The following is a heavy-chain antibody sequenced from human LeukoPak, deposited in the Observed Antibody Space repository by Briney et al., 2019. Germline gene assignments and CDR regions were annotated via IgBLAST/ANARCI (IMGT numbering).Heavy chain of an antibody. Sequence: GGSLRLSCAASGFTFSTFEMNWVRQAPGKGLEWVSYISSSSSTIYYADSVKGRFTISRDNDRNSLYLQMNSLRTEDTAIYYCARELGCDFWGQGTQVTVSS. CDR1: GFTFSTFE. CDR3: ARELGCDF. CDR2: ISSSSSTI. D-gene: IGHD4/OR15-4a*01. V-gene: IGHV3-48*03. J-gene: IGHJ4*02.